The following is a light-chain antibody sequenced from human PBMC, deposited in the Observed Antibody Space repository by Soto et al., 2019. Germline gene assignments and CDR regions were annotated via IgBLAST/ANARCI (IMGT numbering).Light chain of an antibody. CDR2: SAS. V-gene: IGKV1-17*03. CDR3: QLHTTYPRP. J-gene: IGKJ1*01. Sequence: DIQMTQSPSAMSAAVGDRVTITCRASQDIGYHLGWFQQKPGKAPKRLIYSASSLDSGVPLRFSATGSGTEFTFTISSLQPEDFATYYCQLHTTYPRPFGQGTKVEVK. CDR1: QDIGYH.